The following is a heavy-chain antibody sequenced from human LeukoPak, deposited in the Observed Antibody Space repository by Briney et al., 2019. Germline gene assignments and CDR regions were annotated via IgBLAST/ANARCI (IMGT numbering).Heavy chain of an antibody. V-gene: IGHV3-21*04. D-gene: IGHD3-22*01. J-gene: IGHJ4*02. CDR3: ARKYGGYYFDY. CDR2: ISSSSKYI. Sequence: GGSLRLSCAASGFTFSSYTMNWVRQAPGKGLEWVSSISSSSKYIYYADSVKGRFTISRDNSKNTLYLQMNSLRAEDTAVYYCARKYGGYYFDYWGQGTLVTVSS. CDR1: GFTFSSYT.